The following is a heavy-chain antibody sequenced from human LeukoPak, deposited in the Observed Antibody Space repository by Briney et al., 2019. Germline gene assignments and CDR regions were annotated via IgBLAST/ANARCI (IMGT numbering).Heavy chain of an antibody. CDR3: ARDLIETYCGGDCHPTLFDY. D-gene: IGHD2-21*02. V-gene: IGHV1-18*01. CDR2: ISAYNGNT. J-gene: IGHJ4*02. Sequence: ASVKVSCKASGYAFTSYGISWVRQAPGQGLGWMGWISAYNGNTNYAQKLQGRVTMTTDTSTSTAYMELRSLRSDDTAVYYCARDLIETYCGGDCHPTLFDYWGQGTLVTVSS. CDR1: GYAFTSYG.